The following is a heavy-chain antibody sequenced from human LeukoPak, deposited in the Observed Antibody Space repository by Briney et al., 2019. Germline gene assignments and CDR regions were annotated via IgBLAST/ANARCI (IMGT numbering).Heavy chain of an antibody. CDR3: ARARQGARGSGWYEGDYYYYYMDV. V-gene: IGHV4-34*01. J-gene: IGHJ6*03. Sequence: SETLSLTCAVYAGSFSGYYWSWIRQPPGKGLEWIGEINHGGSTNYNPSLKSRVTISVDTSKNQFSLKLSSVTAADTAVYYCARARQGARGSGWYEGDYYYYYMDVWGKGTTVTISS. CDR2: INHGGST. D-gene: IGHD6-19*01. CDR1: AGSFSGYY.